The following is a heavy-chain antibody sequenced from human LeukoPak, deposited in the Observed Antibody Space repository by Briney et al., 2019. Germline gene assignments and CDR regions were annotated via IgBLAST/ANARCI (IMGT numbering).Heavy chain of an antibody. CDR3: AREPPVNSGYDWFDL. J-gene: IGHJ5*02. CDR2: TRNKANTYAT. V-gene: IGHV3-72*01. D-gene: IGHD5-12*01. CDR1: GFTFSDHH. Sequence: PGGSLRLSCAVSGFTFSDHHMDWVRQAPGKGLEWLGRTRNKANTYATEYAASVKGRFTISRDDSKNSVNLQMDSLRPEDTAVYYCAREPPVNSGYDWFDLWGQGTLVTVSS.